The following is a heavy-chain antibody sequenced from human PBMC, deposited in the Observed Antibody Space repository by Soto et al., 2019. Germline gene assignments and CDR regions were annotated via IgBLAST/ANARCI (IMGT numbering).Heavy chain of an antibody. Sequence: QVQLVQSGAEVKKPGSSVKVSCKASGGTFSSYAISWVRQAPGQGLEWLGGIIPIFGTANYAQKFQGRVTITADESTSTAYMELSSLRSEDTAVYYCAREVLSGFWSGYYYFDYWGQGTLVTVSS. J-gene: IGHJ4*02. CDR1: GGTFSSYA. CDR2: IIPIFGTA. CDR3: AREVLSGFWSGYYYFDY. D-gene: IGHD3-3*01. V-gene: IGHV1-69*01.